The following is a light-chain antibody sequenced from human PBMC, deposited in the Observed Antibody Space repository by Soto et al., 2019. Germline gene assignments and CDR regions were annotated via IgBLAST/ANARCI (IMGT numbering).Light chain of an antibody. Sequence: THSPDTLSLSPWERATLSCRASQRASRQYLSWYQQRPDQPPRLLIYGVSMRADGIPDRFSGSGSGTEFTLIISSLQSEDVALYYCQQYSNWPPAITFGQGTRLEIK. CDR1: QRASRQ. V-gene: IGKV3D-15*01. CDR2: GVS. J-gene: IGKJ5*01. CDR3: QQYSNWPPAIT.